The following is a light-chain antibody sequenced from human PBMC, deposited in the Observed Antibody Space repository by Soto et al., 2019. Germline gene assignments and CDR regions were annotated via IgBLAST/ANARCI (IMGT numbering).Light chain of an antibody. Sequence: QSALTQPPSASGSPGQSVTISCTGTSSDVGGYNYVSWYQQYPGKVPKLMIYEVNKRPSGLPDRFSGSKSGNTASLTVSGLQAEAEADYYCTSYAGGNNVFGTGTKLTVL. CDR2: EVN. CDR3: TSYAGGNNV. CDR1: SSDVGGYNY. J-gene: IGLJ1*01. V-gene: IGLV2-8*01.